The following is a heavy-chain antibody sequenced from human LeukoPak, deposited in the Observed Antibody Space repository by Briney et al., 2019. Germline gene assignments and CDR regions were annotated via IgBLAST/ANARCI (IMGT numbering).Heavy chain of an antibody. CDR2: IIPILGIA. Sequence: SVKVSCKASGGTFSSYAISWVRQAPGQGLEWMGRIIPILGIANYAQKFQGRVTITADKSTSTAYMELSSLRSEDTAVYYCARAYSSGWGNWFDPWGQGTLVTVSS. CDR1: GGTFSSYA. D-gene: IGHD6-19*01. V-gene: IGHV1-69*04. CDR3: ARAYSSGWGNWFDP. J-gene: IGHJ5*02.